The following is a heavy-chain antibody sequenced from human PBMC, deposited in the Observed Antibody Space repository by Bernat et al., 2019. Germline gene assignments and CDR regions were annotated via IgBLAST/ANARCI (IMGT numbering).Heavy chain of an antibody. CDR2: INPSGGST. V-gene: IGHV1-46*01. CDR3: ARAPGVGDYIYAEYFQH. Sequence: QVQLVQSGAEVKKPGASVKVSCKASGYTFTSYYMHWVRQAPGQGLEWMGIINPSGGSTSYAQKFQGRVTMTRDTSTSTVYMELSSLRSEDTAVYYCARAPGVGDYIYAEYFQHWGQGTLVTVSS. D-gene: IGHD4-17*01. J-gene: IGHJ1*01. CDR1: GYTFTSYY.